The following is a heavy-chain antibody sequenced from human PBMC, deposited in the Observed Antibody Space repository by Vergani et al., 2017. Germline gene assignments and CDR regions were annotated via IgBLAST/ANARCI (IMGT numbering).Heavy chain of an antibody. CDR1: GGSISSSSYY. CDR2: IYYSGST. Sequence: QLQLQESGPGLVKPSETLSLTCTVSGGSISSSSYYWGWIRQPPGKGLEWIGSIYYSGSTYYNPSLKSRVTISVDTSKNQFSLKLSSVTAEDTAVYYCARGWGNSNYEGGDYWGQGTLVTVSS. J-gene: IGHJ4*02. V-gene: IGHV4-39*07. D-gene: IGHD4-11*01. CDR3: ARGWGNSNYEGGDY.